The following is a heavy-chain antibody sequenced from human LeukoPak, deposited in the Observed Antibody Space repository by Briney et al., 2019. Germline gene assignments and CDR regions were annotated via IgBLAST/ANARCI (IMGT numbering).Heavy chain of an antibody. CDR3: ARDLDTAMVGFDY. CDR1: GFTFSSYS. CDR2: ISSSGSTI. D-gene: IGHD5-18*01. V-gene: IGHV3-48*04. J-gene: IGHJ4*02. Sequence: GGSLRLSCAASGFTFSSYSMNWVRQAPGKGLEWVSYISSSGSTIYYADSVKGRFTISRDNAKNSLYLQMNSLRAEDTAVYYCARDLDTAMVGFDYWGQGTLVTVSS.